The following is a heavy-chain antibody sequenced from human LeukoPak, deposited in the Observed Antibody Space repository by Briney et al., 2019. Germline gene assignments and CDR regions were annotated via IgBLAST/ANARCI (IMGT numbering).Heavy chain of an antibody. J-gene: IGHJ1*01. Sequence: TSQTLSLTCAVSGGSISSGGYPWSWIRQPPGKGLEWIGYIYHSGSTYYNPSLKSRVTISVDRSKNQFSLKLSSVTAADTAVYYCASYSSGYYYGTETAEYFQHWGQGTLVTVSS. CDR1: GGSISSGGYP. CDR2: IYHSGST. V-gene: IGHV4-30-2*01. D-gene: IGHD3-22*01. CDR3: ASYSSGYYYGTETAEYFQH.